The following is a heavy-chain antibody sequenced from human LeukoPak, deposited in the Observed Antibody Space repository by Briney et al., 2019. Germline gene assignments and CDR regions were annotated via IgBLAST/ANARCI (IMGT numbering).Heavy chain of an antibody. V-gene: IGHV4-30-4*01. CDR3: ARGVRPWDFDY. CDR2: IYYSGST. D-gene: IGHD4-11*01. CDR1: GGSISSGDHY. Sequence: SETLSLTCTVSGGSISSGDHYWRWIRQPPGKGLEWIGYIYYSGSTYYNPSLKSRVTISVDTSKNRFSLKLSSVTAADTAVYYCARGVRPWDFDYWGQGTLVTVSS. J-gene: IGHJ4*02.